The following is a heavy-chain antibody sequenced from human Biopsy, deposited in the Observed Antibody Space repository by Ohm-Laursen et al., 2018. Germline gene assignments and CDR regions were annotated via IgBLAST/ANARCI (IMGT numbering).Heavy chain of an antibody. V-gene: IGHV3-9*01. D-gene: IGHD6-25*01. CDR2: ISGSSNNI. Sequence: SLRLSCAASGLIFSDYGMHWVRQAPGKGLEWVSGISGSSNNIIYADSVRGRFTISRDNAKSSLYLEMNSLRSEDTAFYYCTKRRTAVRPFDSWGHGTLVTVSS. CDR3: TKRRTAVRPFDS. CDR1: GLIFSDYG. J-gene: IGHJ4*01.